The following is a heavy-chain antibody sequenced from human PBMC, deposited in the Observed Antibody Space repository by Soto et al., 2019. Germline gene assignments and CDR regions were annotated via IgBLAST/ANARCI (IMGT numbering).Heavy chain of an antibody. J-gene: IGHJ4*02. D-gene: IGHD4-17*01. CDR2: INPNSGDT. CDR3: ASGGSTVTREFDY. V-gene: IGHV1-2*04. Sequence: QVLLVQSGAEVKKPGASVKVSCQASGYTFTGFYMHWVRQAPGQGLEWMGWINPNSGDTEYVQSFQGWVTMTRDTSISTAYMELNRLKSDDTAVYYCASGGSTVTREFDYWGQGTLVSVSS. CDR1: GYTFTGFY.